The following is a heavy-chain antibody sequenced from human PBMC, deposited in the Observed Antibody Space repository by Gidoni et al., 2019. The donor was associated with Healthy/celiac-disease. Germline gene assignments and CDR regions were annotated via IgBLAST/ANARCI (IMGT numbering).Heavy chain of an antibody. CDR3: AKDARSTYDFWSGYFHGYWYFDL. CDR2: IGGSGGST. D-gene: IGHD3-3*01. J-gene: IGHJ2*01. V-gene: IGHV3-23*01. Sequence: EVQPLESGRGLVQPGGSLSLSCAPSGFTFTSQAMSWSRQAPGKGLGWAPAIGGSGGSTCYADAVKGRFTISRDNSKSTLYLQMNSLRAEDTAVYYCAKDARSTYDFWSGYFHGYWYFDLWGRGTLVTVSS. CDR1: GFTFTSQA.